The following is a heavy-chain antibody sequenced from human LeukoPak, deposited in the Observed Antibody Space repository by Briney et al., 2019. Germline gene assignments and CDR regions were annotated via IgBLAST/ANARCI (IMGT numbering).Heavy chain of an antibody. CDR2: IHYTGTT. V-gene: IGHV4-39*01. CDR1: GGSIRSSTYY. CDR3: ARLGGYYDPPDY. Sequence: SETPSLTCTVSGGSIRSSTYYWAWIRQPPGKGLEWIGTIHYTGTTYYNPSLKSRVTISVDTSKNQFSLNLSSVTAADTTFYYCARLGGYYDPPDYWGQGTLVTVSS. D-gene: IGHD3-22*01. J-gene: IGHJ4*02.